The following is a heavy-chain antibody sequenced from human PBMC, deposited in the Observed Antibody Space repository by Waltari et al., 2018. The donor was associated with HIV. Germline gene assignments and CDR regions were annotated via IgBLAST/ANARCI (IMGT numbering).Heavy chain of an antibody. CDR3: ARVAQYQYDFWSGYRFDY. CDR1: GSTFTSYG. D-gene: IGHD3-3*01. Sequence: QVQLVQSGAEVKKPGASVKVSCKASGSTFTSYGISWVRQAPGQGLEWMGWISSYHGNTNYAQHLQGRVTLTTDTSTSTAYMELRSLRSDDTAVYFCARVAQYQYDFWSGYRFDYWGQGTLVTVSS. V-gene: IGHV1-18*01. CDR2: ISSYHGNT. J-gene: IGHJ4*02.